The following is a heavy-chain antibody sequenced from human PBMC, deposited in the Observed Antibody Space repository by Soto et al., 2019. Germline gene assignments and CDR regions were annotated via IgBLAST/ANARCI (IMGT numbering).Heavy chain of an antibody. CDR2: IYHSGNT. CDR3: ARDGRTDFYYGMDV. D-gene: IGHD1-1*01. CDR1: GGSISSSNW. Sequence: QVQLKGSGPGLVKPSGTLSLTCGVSGGSISSSNWWSWVRQPPGKGLEWIGEIYHSGNTNYNPSLKSRVPISVDKSKTQFSLKLSSVTAADTALYYCARDGRTDFYYGMDVWGQGTTVTVSS. J-gene: IGHJ6*02. V-gene: IGHV4-4*02.